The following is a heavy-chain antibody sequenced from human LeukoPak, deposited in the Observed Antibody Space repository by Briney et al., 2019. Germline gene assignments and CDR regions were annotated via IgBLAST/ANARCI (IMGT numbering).Heavy chain of an antibody. J-gene: IGHJ4*02. CDR3: AKRHGLIDTRHFDY. CDR1: GFTFTNCG. D-gene: IGHD3-22*01. V-gene: IGHV3-23*01. Sequence: GGSLRLSCAAFGFTFTNCGFSWVRQVPGKGLEWVSAISSTGRTIYYAESVKGRFTISRDDSKNTVYLQMNSLRAEDTAVYYCAKRHGLIDTRHFDYWGQGTLVTISS. CDR2: ISSTGRTI.